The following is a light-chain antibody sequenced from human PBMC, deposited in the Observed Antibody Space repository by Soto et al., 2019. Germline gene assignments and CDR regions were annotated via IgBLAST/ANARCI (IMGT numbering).Light chain of an antibody. Sequence: EIVMTQSPATLSVSPGERATLPCRASQSVSSDLAWYHQKPGQAPRILIYGASTRATGIPARFSGSGAGTEFTLTINSLQSEDFAVYYCQQYNNWPRTFGQGTKVDIK. CDR3: QQYNNWPRT. V-gene: IGKV3-15*01. J-gene: IGKJ1*01. CDR2: GAS. CDR1: QSVSSD.